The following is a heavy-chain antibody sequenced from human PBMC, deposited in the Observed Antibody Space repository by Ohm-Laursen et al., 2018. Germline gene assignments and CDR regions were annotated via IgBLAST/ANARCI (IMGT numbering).Heavy chain of an antibody. CDR1: GFTFDDYA. CDR2: LSWNSGSI. J-gene: IGHJ3*02. CDR3: AKTWRSSGAFDI. V-gene: IGHV3-9*01. D-gene: IGHD3-22*01. Sequence: SLRHSCAASGFTFDDYAMHWVRQAPGKGLEWISGLSWNSGSIGYADSVKGRFTISRGNAKNSLYLQMNSLRAEDTAFYYCAKTWRSSGAFDIWGQGTMVTVSS.